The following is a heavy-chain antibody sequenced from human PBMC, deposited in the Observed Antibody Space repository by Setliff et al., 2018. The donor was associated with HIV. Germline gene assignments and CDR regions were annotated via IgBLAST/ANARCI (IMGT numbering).Heavy chain of an antibody. Sequence: SETLSLTCTVSGGSISSYYWSWIRQPPGKGLEWIGNIYYSGSTNYNPSLKSRVTISVDTSKNQFSLKLSSVTAADTAVYYCARGGGSRAATSSYYYMDVWGKGTTVTVSS. V-gene: IGHV4-59*12. J-gene: IGHJ6*03. CDR3: ARGGGSRAATSSYYYMDV. D-gene: IGHD2-15*01. CDR1: GGSISSYY. CDR2: IYYSGST.